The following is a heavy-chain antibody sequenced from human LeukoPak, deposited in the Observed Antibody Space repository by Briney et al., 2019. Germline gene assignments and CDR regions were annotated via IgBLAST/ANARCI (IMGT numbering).Heavy chain of an antibody. D-gene: IGHD2-2*01. J-gene: IGHJ4*02. CDR2: ISWNSGSI. Sequence: PGGSLRLSCAASGFTFDDYAMHWVRQAPGKGLEWVSGISWNSGSIGYADSVKGRFTISRDNSKNTLYLQMNSLRAEDTAVYYCAKIDRTYCSRSSCYALDYWGQGTLVTVSS. V-gene: IGHV3-9*01. CDR3: AKIDRTYCSRSSCYALDY. CDR1: GFTFDDYA.